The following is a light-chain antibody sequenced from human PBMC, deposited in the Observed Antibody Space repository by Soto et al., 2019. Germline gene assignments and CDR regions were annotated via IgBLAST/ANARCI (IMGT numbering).Light chain of an antibody. CDR1: ESVNSW. CDR3: RQYNRYPWT. V-gene: IGKV1-5*03. J-gene: IGKJ1*01. CDR2: KVS. Sequence: DIQLTQSRSTLCSSIGDRVTLTWRASESVNSWLSWYQQKPGNAPKFLIYKVSSLQSGVPSRFSGSGSGTEFTLTISSLQPDDFATYYCRQYNRYPWTFGQGPKLDLK.